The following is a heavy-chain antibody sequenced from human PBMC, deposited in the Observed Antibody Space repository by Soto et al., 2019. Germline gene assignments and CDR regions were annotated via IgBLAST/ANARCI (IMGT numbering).Heavy chain of an antibody. CDR1: GFTFGDSY. CDR3: VRGGGGGLFDP. D-gene: IGHD2-15*01. CDR2: ISPGSRYP. J-gene: IGHJ5*02. V-gene: IGHV3-11*06. Sequence: QVQLVESGGGLVPPGRSLRLSCAGSGFTFGDSYMSWIRQAPGKGLEWLSYISPGSRYPAYADSVKGRFTISRDNAKRSLYLQMMSLTAEDTAIYYCVRGGGGGLFDPWGQGIMVTVSS.